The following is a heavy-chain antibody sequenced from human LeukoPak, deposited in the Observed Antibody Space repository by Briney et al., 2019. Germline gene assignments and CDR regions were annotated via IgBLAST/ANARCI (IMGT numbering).Heavy chain of an antibody. CDR3: ARDRLTRVDP. Sequence: PSETLSLTCTVSGYSISSGYYWGWIRQPPGKGLEWIGSIYNSGSTNYNPSLKSRVTISVDTSKNQFSLKLSSVTAADTAVYYCARDRLTRVDPWGQGTLVTVSS. CDR1: GYSISSGYY. V-gene: IGHV4-38-2*02. J-gene: IGHJ5*02. D-gene: IGHD7-27*01. CDR2: IYNSGST.